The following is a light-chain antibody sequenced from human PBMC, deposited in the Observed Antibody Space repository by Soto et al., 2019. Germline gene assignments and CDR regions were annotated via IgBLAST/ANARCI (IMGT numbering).Light chain of an antibody. CDR3: TSYTSSSNLYV. Sequence: QSALTQPASVSGSPGQSITISCTGTSSDVGGYNYVSWYQQHPGKAPKLMIYDVRNRASGASNRFSGSKSGNTASLTISGLQAEDEADYYCTSYTSSSNLYVFGNGTKVTVL. CDR2: DVR. CDR1: SSDVGGYNY. V-gene: IGLV2-14*01. J-gene: IGLJ1*01.